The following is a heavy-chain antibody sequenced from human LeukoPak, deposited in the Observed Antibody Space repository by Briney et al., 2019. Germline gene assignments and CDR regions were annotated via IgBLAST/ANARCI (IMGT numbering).Heavy chain of an antibody. V-gene: IGHV4-30-2*01. Sequence: PSQTLSLTCAVSGGSISSGGYSWSWIRQPPGKGLEWIGYIYHSGSTYYNPSLKSRVTISVDRSKNQFSLKLTSVTAADTAVYYCARIWPDLWGQGTLVTVSS. D-gene: IGHD3-16*01. CDR1: GGSISSGGYS. CDR3: ARIWPDL. J-gene: IGHJ5*02. CDR2: IYHSGST.